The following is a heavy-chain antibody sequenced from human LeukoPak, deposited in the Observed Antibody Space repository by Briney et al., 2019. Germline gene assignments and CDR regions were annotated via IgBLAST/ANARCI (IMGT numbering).Heavy chain of an antibody. Sequence: SETLSLTCTVSGGSISSGDYYWSWIRQPPGKGLEWIGYIYYSGSTYYNPSLKSRVTISVDTSKNIFSLTLSSVTAADTAGYYCARDNRMSSSTWYCFRHPGVVYYHYYSMDVWGQGTMVTVSS. D-gene: IGHD6-13*01. V-gene: IGHV4-30-4*01. CDR1: GGSISSGDYY. CDR3: ARDNRMSSSTWYCFRHPGVVYYHYYSMDV. CDR2: IYYSGST. J-gene: IGHJ6*02.